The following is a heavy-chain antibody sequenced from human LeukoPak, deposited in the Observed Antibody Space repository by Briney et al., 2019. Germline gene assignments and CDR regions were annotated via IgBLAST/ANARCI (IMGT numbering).Heavy chain of an antibody. CDR3: ARVRSSSWYTHNWFDP. CDR1: GFTFSSYS. D-gene: IGHD6-13*01. J-gene: IGHJ5*02. V-gene: IGHV3-21*01. Sequence: RAGGSLRLSCAASGFTFSSYSMNWVRQAPGKGPEWVSSISSSSSYIYYADSVKGRFTISRDNAKNSLYLQMNSLRAEDTAVYYCARVRSSSWYTHNWFDPWGQGTLVTVSS. CDR2: ISSSSSYI.